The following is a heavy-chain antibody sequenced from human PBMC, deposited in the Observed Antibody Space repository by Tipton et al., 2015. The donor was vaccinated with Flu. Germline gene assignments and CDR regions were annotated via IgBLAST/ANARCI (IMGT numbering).Heavy chain of an antibody. V-gene: IGHV4-38-2*01. CDR1: GDSSAPTYY. D-gene: IGHD4-11*01. CDR2: SHQTGSS. CDR3: ARRDYSNYVSEPKNWFDP. J-gene: IGHJ5*02. Sequence: TLSLTCSVSGDSSAPTYYWGGTRQPPVKGLAWTGNSHQTGSSYLNPSLTRRVTISVDRSKNQFSLRLTSVTAADTAVYYCARRDYSNYVSEPKNWFDPWGQ.